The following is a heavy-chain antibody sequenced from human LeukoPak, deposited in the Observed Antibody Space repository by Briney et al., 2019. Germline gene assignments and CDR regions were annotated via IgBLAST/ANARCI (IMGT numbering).Heavy chain of an antibody. CDR3: ARDHQYSGYVHDY. V-gene: IGHV3-74*01. CDR2: INSDGSST. CDR1: GFTFSSYW. Sequence: GGSLRLSCAASGFTFSSYWMHWVRQAPGKGLVWVSRINSDGSSTSYADSVKGRFTISRDNAKNSLYLQMNSLRAEDTAVYYCARDHQYSGYVHDYWGQGTLVTVSS. D-gene: IGHD5-12*01. J-gene: IGHJ4*02.